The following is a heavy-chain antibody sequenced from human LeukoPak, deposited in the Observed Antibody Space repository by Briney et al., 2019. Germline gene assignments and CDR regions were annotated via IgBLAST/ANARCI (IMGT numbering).Heavy chain of an antibody. J-gene: IGHJ4*01. Sequence: SEKVFLNCTVSGGSISSSRYYWGWIRQPPGEGLEWIGFIYYSGSTNYNPSLKSRVTISVDTSNNQFSLKVNSVTAADTAVYYCARHRTSDWGLDYWGQGTTVTVSS. D-gene: IGHD2-21*02. V-gene: IGHV4-61*05. CDR1: GGSISSSRYY. CDR2: IYYSGST. CDR3: ARHRTSDWGLDY.